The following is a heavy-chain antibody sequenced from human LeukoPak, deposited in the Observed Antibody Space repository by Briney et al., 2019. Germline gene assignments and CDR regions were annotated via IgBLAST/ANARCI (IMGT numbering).Heavy chain of an antibody. V-gene: IGHV3-48*03. J-gene: IGHJ4*02. CDR3: ARGDTGDQGYFDY. D-gene: IGHD7-27*01. CDR1: GVTISTYE. Sequence: PGGSLRLSCGASGVTISTYEMNWVRQAPGKGLEWVSYISSSGRNTYYADSVRGRFTISRDNAKNSLYLQMNSLRAEDTAVYYCARGDTGDQGYFDYWGQGTLVTVSS. CDR2: ISSSGRNT.